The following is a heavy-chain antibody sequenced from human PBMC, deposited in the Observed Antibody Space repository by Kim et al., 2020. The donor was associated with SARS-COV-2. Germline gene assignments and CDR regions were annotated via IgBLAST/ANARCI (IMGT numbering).Heavy chain of an antibody. CDR3: ARDHYVEDTAEGVSVDYYGMDV. J-gene: IGHJ6*02. CDR2: IYYSGST. D-gene: IGHD5-18*01. Sequence: SENLSLTCTVSGGSVSSGSYYWSWIRQPPGKGLEWIGYIYYSGSTNYNPSLKSRVTISVDTSKNQFSLKLSSVTAADTAVYYCARDHYVEDTAEGVSVDYYGMDVWGQGTTVTVSS. V-gene: IGHV4-61*01. CDR1: GGSVSSGSYY.